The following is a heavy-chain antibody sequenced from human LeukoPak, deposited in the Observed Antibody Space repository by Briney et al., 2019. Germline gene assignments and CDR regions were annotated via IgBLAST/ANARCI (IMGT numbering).Heavy chain of an antibody. J-gene: IGHJ5*02. CDR2: INPNSGGT. CDR3: ARDRGSYRFDP. Sequence: ASVKVSPKASGYTFTDNYMHWVRQAPGQGLEWMGWINPNSGGTKYALQFQGRVTMTRDTSISTAYLELSRLRSDDTAVYYCARDRGSYRFDPWGQGTVITVSS. CDR1: GYTFTDNY. D-gene: IGHD3-16*02. V-gene: IGHV1-2*02.